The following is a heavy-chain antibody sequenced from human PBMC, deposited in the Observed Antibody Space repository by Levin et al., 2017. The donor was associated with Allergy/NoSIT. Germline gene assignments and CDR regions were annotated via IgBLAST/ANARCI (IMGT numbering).Heavy chain of an antibody. CDR1: KFTFSNYA. Sequence: TGGSLRLSCAASKFTFSNYAMIWVRQPPGKGLEWISAISYDGGDTYYADSVKGRFTISRDNSKTTVYLQMNSLRVGDTAVYYCAKCFDRLEHYGYDMWGQGTMVTVSS. CDR3: AKCFDRLEHYGYDM. CDR2: ISYDGGDT. V-gene: IGHV3-23*01. J-gene: IGHJ3*02. D-gene: IGHD1/OR15-1a*01.